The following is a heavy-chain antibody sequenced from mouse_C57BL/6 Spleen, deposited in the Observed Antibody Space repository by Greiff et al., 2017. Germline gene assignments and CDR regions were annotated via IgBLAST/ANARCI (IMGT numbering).Heavy chain of an antibody. CDR3: ARATGYYYAMDY. CDR2: IYIGNGYT. J-gene: IGHJ4*01. CDR1: GYTFTSYG. Sequence: EVQLVESGAELVRPGSSVKMSCKSSGYTFTSYGINWVKQRPGQGLEWLGYIYIGNGYTEYNEKFKGKVTLTSDTSSSTAYMQLSSLTSEDSAIYVCARATGYYYAMDYWGQGTSGTVAS. V-gene: IGHV1-58*01.